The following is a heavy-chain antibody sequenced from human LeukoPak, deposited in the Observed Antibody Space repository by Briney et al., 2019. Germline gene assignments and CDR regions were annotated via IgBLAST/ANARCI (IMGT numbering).Heavy chain of an antibody. CDR3: ARDPGESSNHYYYGMDV. CDR1: GGTFSSYA. CDR2: IIPILGIA. J-gene: IGHJ6*02. V-gene: IGHV1-69*04. Sequence: ASVKVSCKASGGTFSSYAISWVRQAPGQGLEWMGRIIPILGIANYAQKFQGRVTITADKSTSTAYMELSSLRSEDTAVYYCARDPGESSNHYYYGMDVWGQGTTVTVSS. D-gene: IGHD6-13*01.